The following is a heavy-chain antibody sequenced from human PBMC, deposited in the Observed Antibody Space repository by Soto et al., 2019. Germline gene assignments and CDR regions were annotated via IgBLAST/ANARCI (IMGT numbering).Heavy chain of an antibody. D-gene: IGHD5-18*01. CDR2: ISSSSSTI. CDR1: GLTFTSYS. CDR3: ARDRGYTYGFDF. J-gene: IGHJ4*02. Sequence: GSLRLSCAASGLTFTSYSMHWVRQAPGKGLEWVSFISSSSSTIYYADSVKGRFTISRDNAKNSLYLQMNSLRDEDTAVYYCARDRGYTYGFDFWGQGALVTVSS. V-gene: IGHV3-48*02.